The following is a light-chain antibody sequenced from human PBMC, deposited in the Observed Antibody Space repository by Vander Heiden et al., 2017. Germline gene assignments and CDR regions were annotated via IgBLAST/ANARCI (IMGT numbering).Light chain of an antibody. CDR2: DAS. CDR1: QDISNY. CDR3: QQSYT. Sequence: DIQMTQSPSSLSASVGDRVTITCQASQDISNYLNWYQQKPGKATKLLIYDASNLETGVPSRFSGSGSGTDFTFTISSLQPEDIATYDGQQSYTFGQGTKLEIK. J-gene: IGKJ2*01. V-gene: IGKV1-33*01.